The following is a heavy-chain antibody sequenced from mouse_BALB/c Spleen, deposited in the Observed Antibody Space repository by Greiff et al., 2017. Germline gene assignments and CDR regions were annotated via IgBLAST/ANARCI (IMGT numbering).Heavy chain of an antibody. CDR1: GFAFSSYD. CDR3: ARHGYDWYCDV. J-gene: IGHJ1*01. CDR2: ISSGGGST. D-gene: IGHD2-2*01. Sequence: EVKLVESGGGLVQPGGSLKLSCAASGFAFSSYDMSWVRQTPEKRLEWVAYISSGGGSTYYPDTVKGRFTISRDNAKNTLYLQMSSLKSEDTAMYYCARHGYDWYCDVWGAGTTVTVSS. V-gene: IGHV5-12-1*01.